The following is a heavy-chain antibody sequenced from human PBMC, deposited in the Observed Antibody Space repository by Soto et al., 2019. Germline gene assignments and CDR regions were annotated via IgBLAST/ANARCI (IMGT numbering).Heavy chain of an antibody. V-gene: IGHV3-30-3*01. CDR3: ARDSRDYGDYEGDY. Sequence: GGSLRLSCAASGFTFSSYAMHWVRQAPGKGLEWVAVISYDGSNKYYADSVKGRFTISRDNSKNTLYLQMNSLRAEDTAVYYCARDSRDYGDYEGDYWGQGTLVT. CDR2: ISYDGSNK. CDR1: GFTFSSYA. J-gene: IGHJ4*02. D-gene: IGHD4-17*01.